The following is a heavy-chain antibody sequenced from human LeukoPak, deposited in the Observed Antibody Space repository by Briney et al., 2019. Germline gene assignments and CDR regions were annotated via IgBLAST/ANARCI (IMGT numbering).Heavy chain of an antibody. CDR3: ARGLSPTYYYDSSGYPHYYYYYMDV. CDR1: GYTFTSYG. J-gene: IGHJ6*03. CDR2: ISAYNGNT. Sequence: GASVKVSCKASGYTFTSYGISWVRQAPGQGLEWMGWISAYNGNTNYAQKLQGRVTMTTDASTSTAYMELRSLRSDDTAVYYCARGLSPTYYYDSSGYPHYYYYYMDVWGKGTTVTVSS. D-gene: IGHD3-22*01. V-gene: IGHV1-18*01.